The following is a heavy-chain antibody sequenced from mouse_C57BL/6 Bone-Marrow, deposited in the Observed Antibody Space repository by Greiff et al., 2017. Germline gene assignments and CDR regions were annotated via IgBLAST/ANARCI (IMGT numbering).Heavy chain of an antibody. CDR2: IDPENGDT. Sequence: VQLQQSGAELVRPGASVKLSCTASGFNIKDDYMHWVKPRPEQGLEWIGWIDPENGDTEYASKFQGKATITADTSSNTAYLQLSSLTSEDTAVYYGTLNWDWFAYWGQGTLVTVSA. CDR3: TLNWDWFAY. CDR1: GFNIKDDY. V-gene: IGHV14-4*01. J-gene: IGHJ3*01. D-gene: IGHD4-1*01.